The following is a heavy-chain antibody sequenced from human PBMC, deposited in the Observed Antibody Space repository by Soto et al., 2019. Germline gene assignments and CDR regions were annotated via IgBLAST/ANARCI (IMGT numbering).Heavy chain of an antibody. CDR1: GYTFTSYG. J-gene: IGHJ4*02. D-gene: IGHD3-10*01. V-gene: IGHV1-18*01. CDR2: ISAYNGNT. Sequence: QVQLVQSGAEVKKPGASVKVSCKASGYTFTSYGISWVRQAPGQGLEWMGWISAYNGNTNYAQKLQGRVTITTDTPPSTAYMALRSLRSDDTAVYYCARDKCRYGSGSYYAPGITHFDYWGQGTLVTVSS. CDR3: ARDKCRYGSGSYYAPGITHFDY.